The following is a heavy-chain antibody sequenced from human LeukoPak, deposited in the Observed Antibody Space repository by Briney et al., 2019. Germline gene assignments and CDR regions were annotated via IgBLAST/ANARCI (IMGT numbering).Heavy chain of an antibody. CDR2: IYYSGST. CDR3: AGGGYYDSSGPLDY. V-gene: IGHV4-30-4*01. Sequence: SETLSLTCTVSGGSISSGDYYWSWIRQPPGKGLEWIGYIYYSGSTYYNPSLKSRVTISVDTSKNQFSLKLSSVTAADTAVYYCAGGGYYDSSGPLDYWGQGTLVTVPS. D-gene: IGHD3-22*01. CDR1: GGSISSGDYY. J-gene: IGHJ4*02.